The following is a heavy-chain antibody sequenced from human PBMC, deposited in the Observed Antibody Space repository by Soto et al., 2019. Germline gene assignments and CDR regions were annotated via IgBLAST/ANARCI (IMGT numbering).Heavy chain of an antibody. J-gene: IGHJ5*02. Sequence: QVQLQESGPGLVKPSQTLSLTCTVSGGSISSGGYYWSWIRQHPGKGLEWIGYIYYSGSTYYNPSLKSRVTISVDTSKNQFSLTLSSVTAADTAVYYCARADPILGYCSGGSCYPNWFDPWGQGTLVTVSS. CDR3: ARADPILGYCSGGSCYPNWFDP. D-gene: IGHD2-15*01. CDR2: IYYSGST. CDR1: GGSISSGGYY. V-gene: IGHV4-31*03.